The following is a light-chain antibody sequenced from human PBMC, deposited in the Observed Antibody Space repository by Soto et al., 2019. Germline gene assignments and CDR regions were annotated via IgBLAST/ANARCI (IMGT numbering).Light chain of an antibody. V-gene: IGLV2-8*01. CDR3: SSYGGSNPVV. CDR1: SSDGGGYNY. J-gene: IGLJ2*01. CDR2: EVS. Sequence: QSALTQPPSASGSPGQSVTISCTGSSSDGGGYNYVSWYQQHPGKAPKLMIYEVSKQPSGVPDRLSGSKSGNAAYLTVSGLQAEDEADYYCSSYGGSNPVVFGGGTQLTVL.